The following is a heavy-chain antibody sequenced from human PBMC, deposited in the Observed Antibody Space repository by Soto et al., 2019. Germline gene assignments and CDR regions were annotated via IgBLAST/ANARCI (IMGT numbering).Heavy chain of an antibody. CDR3: VRQRGYSGYDEYYYYYYMDV. CDR1: GGSISSSSYY. CDR2: IYYSGST. V-gene: IGHV4-39*01. D-gene: IGHD5-12*01. J-gene: IGHJ6*03. Sequence: QLQLQESGPGLVKPSETLSLTCTVSGGSISSSSYYWGWIRQPPGKGLEWIGSIYYSGSTYYNPSLKSRVTISVDTSKNQFSLKLSSVTAADTAVYYCVRQRGYSGYDEYYYYYYMDVWGKGTTVTVSS.